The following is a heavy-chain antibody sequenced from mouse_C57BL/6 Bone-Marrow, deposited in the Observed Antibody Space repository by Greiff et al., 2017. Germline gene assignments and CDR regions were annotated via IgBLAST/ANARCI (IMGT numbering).Heavy chain of an antibody. D-gene: IGHD2-4*01. Sequence: QVQLKESGPGILQPSQTLSLTCSFSGFSLSTFGMGVGWIRPPSGKGLEWLAHIWWDDDKYYNPALKSRLTISKDTSKNQVFLKIANVDTADTATYYCARIIYYDYDEAMDYGGQGTAATVS. CDR3: ARIIYYDYDEAMDY. V-gene: IGHV8-8*01. J-gene: IGHJ4*01. CDR2: IWWDDDK. CDR1: GFSLSTFGMG.